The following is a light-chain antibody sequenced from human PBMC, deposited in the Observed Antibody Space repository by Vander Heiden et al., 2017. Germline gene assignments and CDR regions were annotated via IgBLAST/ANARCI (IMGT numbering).Light chain of an antibody. J-gene: IGKJ4*01. Sequence: DIPLSQSPSFLSASVGDRGTITCRASQGIAGHLAWYQQRSGKAPKLLIYAASTLQSWVPSGLSGSGSGTEFTLTISSLQPEDFATYYCQQFNSYPFTFGGGTKVEIK. CDR2: AAS. CDR1: QGIAGH. V-gene: IGKV1-9*01. CDR3: QQFNSYPFT.